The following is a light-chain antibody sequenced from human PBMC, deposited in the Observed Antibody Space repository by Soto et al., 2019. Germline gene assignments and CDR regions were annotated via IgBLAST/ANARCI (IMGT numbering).Light chain of an antibody. CDR1: QSVGSN. J-gene: IGKJ1*01. CDR2: GAS. CDR3: QQYNNWPTWT. V-gene: IGKV3-15*01. Sequence: EIVLTQSPGTLSLSPGERVTLSCRARQSVGSNLAWYQQKPGQAPRLLIYGASTRATGIPARFSGSGSETEFTLTISSLHAEDSAVYFCQQYNNWPTWTFGQGTKVDIK.